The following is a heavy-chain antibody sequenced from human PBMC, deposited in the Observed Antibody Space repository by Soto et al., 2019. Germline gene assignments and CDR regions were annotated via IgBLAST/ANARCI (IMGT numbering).Heavy chain of an antibody. CDR2: ISSSSSYT. V-gene: IGHV3-11*06. J-gene: IGHJ6*02. D-gene: IGHD1-26*01. CDR3: ARASGSHEQYYYYGMDV. CDR1: GFTFSDYY. Sequence: QVQLVESGGGLVKPGGSLRLSCAAYGFTFSDYYMSWIRQAPGKGLEWVSCISSSSSYTNYADSVKGRFTISRDNAKNSLYLQMNSLRAEDTAVYYCARASGSHEQYYYYGMDVWGQGTTVTVSS.